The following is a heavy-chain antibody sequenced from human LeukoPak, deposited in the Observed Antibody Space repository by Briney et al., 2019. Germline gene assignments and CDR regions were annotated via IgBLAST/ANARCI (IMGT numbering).Heavy chain of an antibody. CDR2: ISGSGGSR. J-gene: IGHJ3*02. CDR3: AKDIVVVPAAKGGAFDI. D-gene: IGHD2-2*01. V-gene: IGHV3-23*01. Sequence: GGSLRLSCAASGFTFSSYAMSWVRQAPGKGLEWDSAISGSGGSRYYADSVKGRFTISRDNSKNTLYLQMNSLRAEDTAVYYCAKDIVVVPAAKGGAFDIWGQGTMVTVSS. CDR1: GFTFSSYA.